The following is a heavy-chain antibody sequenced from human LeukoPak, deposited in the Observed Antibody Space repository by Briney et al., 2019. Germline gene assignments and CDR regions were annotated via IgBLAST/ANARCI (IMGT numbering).Heavy chain of an antibody. CDR1: GGSISSYY. D-gene: IGHD2-2*01. Sequence: PSETLSLTCTVSGGSISSYYWSWIRQPPGKGLEWIGYIYYSGSTNYNPSLKSRVTISVDTSKNQFSLKLSSVTAADTAVYYCAREAYCSSTSCYGNGDVWGKGTTVTVSS. J-gene: IGHJ6*04. CDR2: IYYSGST. V-gene: IGHV4-59*12. CDR3: AREAYCSSTSCYGNGDV.